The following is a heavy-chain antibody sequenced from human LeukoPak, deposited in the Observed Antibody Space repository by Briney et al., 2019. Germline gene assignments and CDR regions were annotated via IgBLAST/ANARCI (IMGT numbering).Heavy chain of an antibody. V-gene: IGHV3-23*01. J-gene: IGHJ6*03. D-gene: IGHD6-6*01. CDR1: GFTFSSYW. Sequence: GGSLRLSCAASGFTFSSYWMSWVRRAPGKGLEWVSAISGSGGSTYYADSVKGRFTISRDNSKNTLYLQMNSLRAEDTAVYYCAKVAARLNYYYYYMDVWGKGTTVTVSS. CDR2: ISGSGGST. CDR3: AKVAARLNYYYYYMDV.